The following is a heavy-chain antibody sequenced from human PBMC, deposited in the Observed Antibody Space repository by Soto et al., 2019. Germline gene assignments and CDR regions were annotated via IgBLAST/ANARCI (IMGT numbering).Heavy chain of an antibody. V-gene: IGHV1-69*13. CDR1: GGTFSSYA. CDR2: IIPIFGTA. Sequence: ASVKVSCKASGGTFSSYAISWVRQAPGQGLEWMGGIIPIFGTANYAQKFQGRVTITADESTSTAYMELSSLRSEDTAVYYCALASAGINYWGSPNYYYGMDVWGQGTTVTVSS. D-gene: IGHD7-27*01. CDR3: ALASAGINYWGSPNYYYGMDV. J-gene: IGHJ6*02.